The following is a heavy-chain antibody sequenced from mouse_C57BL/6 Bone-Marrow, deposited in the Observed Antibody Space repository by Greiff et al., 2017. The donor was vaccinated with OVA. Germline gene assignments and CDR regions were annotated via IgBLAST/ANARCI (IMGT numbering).Heavy chain of an antibody. CDR2: IAPENGDT. V-gene: IGHV14-4*01. J-gene: IGHJ3*01. Sequence: EVQLQQSGAELVRPGASVKLSCTASGFNIKDDYMHWVKQRPEQGLEWIGWIAPENGDTEYASKFQGKATITADTSSNTAYLQLSSLTSEDSAVYFCARRNYHAVFAYWGQGTLVTVSA. CDR1: GFNIKDDY. CDR3: ARRNYHAVFAY. D-gene: IGHD1-1*01.